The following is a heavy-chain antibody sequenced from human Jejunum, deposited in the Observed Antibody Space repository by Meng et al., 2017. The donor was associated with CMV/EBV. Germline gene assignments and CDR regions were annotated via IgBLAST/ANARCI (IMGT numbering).Heavy chain of an antibody. V-gene: IGHV3-15*01. CDR1: GFIFSIAW. Sequence: GRFGVCGEGLLKPGGPLTLSCPSFGFIFSIAWMNWVRQVTGKGLDWVGRIKSKRDGETTDYAAPVKGRITISRDDSKNTLYLQMNSLKTEDTAIYYCTTGYSNTWHDHYWGQGTLVTVSS. D-gene: IGHD6-13*01. CDR2: IKSKRDGETT. J-gene: IGHJ4*02. CDR3: TTGYSNTWHDHY.